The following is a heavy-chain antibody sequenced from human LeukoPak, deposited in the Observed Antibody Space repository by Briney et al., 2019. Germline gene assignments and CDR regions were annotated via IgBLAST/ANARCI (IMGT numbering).Heavy chain of an antibody. D-gene: IGHD3-10*01. J-gene: IGHJ5*02. CDR1: GFTFSSYG. V-gene: IGHV3-30*18. CDR2: ISYDGSNK. CDR3: AKDSGDGSGSYYGWFDP. Sequence: GGSLRLSCAASGFTFSSYGMHWVRQAPGKGLEWVAVISYDGSNKYYADSVKGRFTISRDNSKNTLYLQMNSLRAEDTAVYYCAKDSGDGSGSYYGWFDPWGQGTLVTVSS.